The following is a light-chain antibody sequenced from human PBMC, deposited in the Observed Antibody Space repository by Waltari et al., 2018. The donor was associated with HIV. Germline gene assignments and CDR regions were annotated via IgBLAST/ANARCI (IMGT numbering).Light chain of an antibody. J-gene: IGKJ2*01. CDR3: QQYYTTPRT. Sequence: DIVMTQSPDSLAVSLGERATINCESSQNILYSSNNKNYLAWYQQKSGQPPKLLIYWASTRESGVPDRFSGSGSGTDFTLTINSLQAEDVAVYYCQQYYTTPRTFGQGTKLEI. CDR1: QNILYSSNNKNY. CDR2: WAS. V-gene: IGKV4-1*01.